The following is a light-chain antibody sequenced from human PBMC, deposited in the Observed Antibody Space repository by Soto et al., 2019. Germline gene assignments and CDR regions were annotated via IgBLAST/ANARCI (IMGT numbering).Light chain of an antibody. Sequence: IVMTQSPESLAVSLGERATINCKSSQSVLYNSNNKNYLAWYQQRPGQPPKLLIYWASTRESGVPDRFSGSGSGTDFTLTITSLQAEDVAVYYCQQYESTPPTFGQGTKLEIK. CDR2: WAS. V-gene: IGKV4-1*01. J-gene: IGKJ2*01. CDR3: QQYESTPPT. CDR1: QSVLYNSNNKNY.